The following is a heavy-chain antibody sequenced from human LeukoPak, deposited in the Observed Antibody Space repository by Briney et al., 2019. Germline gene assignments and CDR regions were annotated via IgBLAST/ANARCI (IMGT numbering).Heavy chain of an antibody. CDR1: GGSFSGYY. CDR2: INHSGST. CDR3: ARGRQRITMARGVMKYFDY. V-gene: IGHV4-34*01. D-gene: IGHD3-10*01. J-gene: IGHJ4*02. Sequence: SETLSLTCAVYGGSFSGYYWSWIRQPPGKGLEWIGEINHSGSTNYNPSLKSRVTISVDTSKNQFSLKLSSVTAADTAVYYCARGRQRITMARGVMKYFDYWGQGTLVTVSS.